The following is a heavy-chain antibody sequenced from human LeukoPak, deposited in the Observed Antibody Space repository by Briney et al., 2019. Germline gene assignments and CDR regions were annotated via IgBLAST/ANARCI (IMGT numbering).Heavy chain of an antibody. CDR3: ARDLVSSSSTFDY. CDR2: INPSGGHT. Sequence: ASVKVSCKASGYIFTSFYIHWVRQPPGQGLEYMGVINPSGGHTTYAQKFQGRVTMTRDTSTSTVYMELSSLRSEDTALYFCARDLVSSSSTFDYWGQGTLVTVSS. CDR1: GYIFTSFY. J-gene: IGHJ4*02. D-gene: IGHD2/OR15-2a*01. V-gene: IGHV1-46*01.